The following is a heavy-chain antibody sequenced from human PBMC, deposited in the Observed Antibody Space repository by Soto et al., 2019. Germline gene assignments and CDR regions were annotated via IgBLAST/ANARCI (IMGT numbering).Heavy chain of an antibody. V-gene: IGHV1-69*01. CDR1: GGIFSSYA. CDR3: ARGGSGYVWFNEF. CDR2: IIPIFGTA. J-gene: IGHJ4*02. D-gene: IGHD3-22*01. Sequence: QEQLVQSGAEVKKPGSSVKVSCKASGGIFSSYAISWVRQAPGQGLEWMGGIIPIFGTANYAQKFQGRVTITAYESTNTAYMDLSSLKSDDTAIYYCARGGSGYVWFNEFWGQGTLVNVSS.